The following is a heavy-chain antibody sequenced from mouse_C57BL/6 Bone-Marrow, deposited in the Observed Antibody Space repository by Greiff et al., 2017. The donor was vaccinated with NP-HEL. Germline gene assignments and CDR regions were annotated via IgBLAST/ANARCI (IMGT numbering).Heavy chain of an antibody. Sequence: EVNVVESGGGLVKPGGSLKLSCAASGFTFSSYAMSWVRQTPEKMLEWVATISDGGSYTYYPDNVKGRFTISRDNDKNNLYLQMSHLKSEDTAMYYCARAADYGSSYAMDYWGQGTSVTVSS. CDR3: ARAADYGSSYAMDY. CDR2: ISDGGSYT. CDR1: GFTFSSYA. J-gene: IGHJ4*01. D-gene: IGHD1-1*01. V-gene: IGHV5-4*03.